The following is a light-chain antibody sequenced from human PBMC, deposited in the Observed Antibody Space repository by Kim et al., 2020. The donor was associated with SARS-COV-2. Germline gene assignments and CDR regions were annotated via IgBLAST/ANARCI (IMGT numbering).Light chain of an antibody. CDR1: ALPKQY. CDR3: QSADSSGGWV. V-gene: IGLV3-25*03. J-gene: IGLJ3*02. CDR2: KDI. Sequence: SYELTQPPSVSVSPGQTARITCSGDALPKQYAYWYQQKPGQAPVVVIYKDIERPSGIPERFSGSSSGTTVTLTISGVQAEDEADYYCQSADSSGGWVFGGGTKVTVL.